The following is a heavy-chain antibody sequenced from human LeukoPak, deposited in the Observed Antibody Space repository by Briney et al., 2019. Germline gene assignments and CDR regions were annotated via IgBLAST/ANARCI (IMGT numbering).Heavy chain of an antibody. CDR1: GLVFSNYA. CDR3: HGGYAYALENVDY. D-gene: IGHD3-16*01. J-gene: IGHJ4*02. V-gene: IGHV3-23*01. CDR2: ITRSGDTT. Sequence: GGSLRLSCAASGLVFSNYAMSWVRLSPGKGLEWIAAITRSGDTTHYADSEKGRFTISRDNAKKTVSLQMTGLTVDDSGVYYCHGGYAYALENVDYWGQGTLVTVSS.